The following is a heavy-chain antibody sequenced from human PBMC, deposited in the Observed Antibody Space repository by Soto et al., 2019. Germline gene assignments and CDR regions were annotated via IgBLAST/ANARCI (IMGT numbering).Heavy chain of an antibody. V-gene: IGHV1-18*04. CDR1: GYTFTSYG. Sequence: QVQLVQSGAAVKKPGASVKVSCKASGYTFTSYGISWVRQAPGQWLEWMGWISAYNGNTNDAKKLQGRVTMTTDTSTSTAYMELRSLRSDDTAVYYCARDQPTLRYYDYGMDVWGQGTTVSVSS. CDR2: ISAYNGNT. CDR3: ARDQPTLRYYDYGMDV. D-gene: IGHD4-17*01. J-gene: IGHJ6*02.